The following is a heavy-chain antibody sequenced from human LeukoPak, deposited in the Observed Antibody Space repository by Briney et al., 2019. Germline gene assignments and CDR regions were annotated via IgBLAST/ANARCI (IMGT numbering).Heavy chain of an antibody. J-gene: IGHJ3*02. Sequence: GGSLRLSCAASGFTFSSYVMHWVRQAPGKGLEWVAFIRYDGSNKYYADSVKGRFTISRDNSKNTLYLQMNSLRAEDTAVYYCARAGAYTYGDLTFDIWGQGTMVTVSS. CDR1: GFTFSSYV. D-gene: IGHD5-18*01. CDR3: ARAGAYTYGDLTFDI. CDR2: IRYDGSNK. V-gene: IGHV3-30*02.